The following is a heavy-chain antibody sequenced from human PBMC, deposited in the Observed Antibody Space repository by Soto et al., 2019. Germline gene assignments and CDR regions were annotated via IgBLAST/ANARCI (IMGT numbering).Heavy chain of an antibody. Sequence: PGGSLRLSCAASGFTVSSTYMTWVRQAPGKGLEWVSVIYGGLTTSYADSVKGRFTISRDNSKNTVLLQMNSLRGEDTAVYYCARDRIEAAGTPRFKYYSGMDVWGQGTTVTVSS. CDR2: IYGGLTT. CDR3: ARDRIEAAGTPRFKYYSGMDV. CDR1: GFTVSSTY. J-gene: IGHJ6*02. V-gene: IGHV3-53*01. D-gene: IGHD6-13*01.